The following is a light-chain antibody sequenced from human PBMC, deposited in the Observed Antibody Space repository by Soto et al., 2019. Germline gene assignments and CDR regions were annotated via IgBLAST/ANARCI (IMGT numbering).Light chain of an antibody. J-gene: IGLJ1*01. CDR1: SSDVGVYNY. V-gene: IGLV2-8*01. Sequence: QTVVTQPPSASGSPGQSVTISCTGTSSDVGVYNYVSWYQQRPGKAPKLMIYEVTKRPSGVPDRFSGSKSGNTASLTVSGLQAEDEADYYCCSSGGSPTYVFGTGTKLTVL. CDR2: EVT. CDR3: CSSGGSPTYV.